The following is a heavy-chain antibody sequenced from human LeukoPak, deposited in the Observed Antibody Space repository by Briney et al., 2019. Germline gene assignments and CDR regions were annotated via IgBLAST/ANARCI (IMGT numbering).Heavy chain of an antibody. J-gene: IGHJ6*03. CDR3: ARANYDILKNYYYLDI. CDR2: MNPNSGNT. CDR1: GYSFTSYD. V-gene: IGHV1-8*02. D-gene: IGHD3-9*01. Sequence: GASVKVSCRASGYSFTSYDINWVRQATGQGLEWMGWMNPNSGNTGYAQKFQGRVAMTRDTSISTAYMELSSLTSEDTAFYYCARANYDILKNYYYLDIWGKGTTVTISS.